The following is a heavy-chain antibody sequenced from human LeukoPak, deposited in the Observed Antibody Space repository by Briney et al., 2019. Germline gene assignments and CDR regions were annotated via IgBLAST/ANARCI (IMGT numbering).Heavy chain of an antibody. CDR1: GFTFTTYW. CDR3: ARDAVDTANAV. Sequence: GGSLRLSCAASGFTFTTYWMHWGRQAPGKGLVWVSHINSDGSITSYADSVKGRFTISRDNAKNTLYLQMNSLRAEDTAVYYCARDAVDTANAVWGQGTTVTVS. CDR2: INSDGSIT. D-gene: IGHD5-18*01. V-gene: IGHV3-74*01. J-gene: IGHJ6*02.